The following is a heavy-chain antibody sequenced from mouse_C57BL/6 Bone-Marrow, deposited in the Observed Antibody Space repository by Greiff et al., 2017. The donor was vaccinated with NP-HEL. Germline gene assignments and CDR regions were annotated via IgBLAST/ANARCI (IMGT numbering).Heavy chain of an antibody. J-gene: IGHJ1*03. D-gene: IGHD2-14*01. CDR2: ISSGSSTI. V-gene: IGHV5-17*01. CDR1: GFTFSDYG. Sequence: EVQLVESGGGLVKPGGSLKLSCAASGFTFSDYGMHWVRQAPEKGLEWVAYISSGSSTIYYADTVKGRFTISRDNAKNTLFLQMTSLRSEDTAMYYCARPGDRWYFDVWGTGTTVTVSS. CDR3: ARPGDRWYFDV.